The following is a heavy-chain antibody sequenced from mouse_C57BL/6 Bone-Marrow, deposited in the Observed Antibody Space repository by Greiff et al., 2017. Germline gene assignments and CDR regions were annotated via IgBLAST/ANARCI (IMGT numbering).Heavy chain of an antibody. CDR3: ARAPATSYYFDY. J-gene: IGHJ2*01. V-gene: IGHV1-54*01. Sequence: VQLVESGAELVRPGTSVKVSCKASGYAFTNYLIEWVKQRPGQGLEWIGVINPGSGGTNYNEKFKGKATLTADTSSSTAYMQLSSLTSEDSAVYFCARAPATSYYFDYWGQGTTLTVSS. D-gene: IGHD1-1*01. CDR1: GYAFTNYL. CDR2: INPGSGGT.